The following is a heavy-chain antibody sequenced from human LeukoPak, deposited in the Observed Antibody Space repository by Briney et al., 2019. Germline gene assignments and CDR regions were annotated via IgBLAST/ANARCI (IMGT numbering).Heavy chain of an antibody. J-gene: IGHJ4*02. CDR3: ARVGYSSGPDY. Sequence: GGSLRLSCAASGFTFSSYSMNWVRQAPGKGLEWVSYISSSSSTIYYADSVKGRFTISIYNAKNSLYLQMNSLRAEDTAVYYCARVGYSSGPDYWGQGTLVTVSS. V-gene: IGHV3-48*04. D-gene: IGHD6-19*01. CDR1: GFTFSSYS. CDR2: ISSSSSTI.